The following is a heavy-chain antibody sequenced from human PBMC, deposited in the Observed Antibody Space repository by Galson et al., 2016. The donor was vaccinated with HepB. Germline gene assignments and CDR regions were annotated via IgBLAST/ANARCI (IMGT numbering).Heavy chain of an antibody. V-gene: IGHV1-18*01. CDR1: GYTFNNFG. J-gene: IGHJ4*02. Sequence: SVKVSCKASGYTFNNFGVTWVRQAPGQGLEWMGWITAYSGKTDYAQKFQGRVTMTSDTSASTAYMELRSLGSDDTAVYYCARHREYYGTSGYYRGPFDYWGQGTLVAVSS. D-gene: IGHD3-22*01. CDR3: ARHREYYGTSGYYRGPFDY. CDR2: ITAYSGKT.